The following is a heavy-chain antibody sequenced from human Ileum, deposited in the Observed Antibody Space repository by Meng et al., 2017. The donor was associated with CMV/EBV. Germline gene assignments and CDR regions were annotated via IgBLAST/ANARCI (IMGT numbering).Heavy chain of an antibody. CDR2: IYWNDVE. CDR3: IYGVAIF. CDR1: GFSLTTDGVA. Sequence: HITLRESGPALVTPTQTLTLTCTFSGFSLTTDGVAVGWIRQPPGKALEWLALIYWNDVEHYSPSLKSRLTITKDTSKDQVVLTMANMDPVDTGTYYCIYGVAIFWGQGTLVTVSS. V-gene: IGHV2-5*04. J-gene: IGHJ4*02. D-gene: IGHD2-15*01.